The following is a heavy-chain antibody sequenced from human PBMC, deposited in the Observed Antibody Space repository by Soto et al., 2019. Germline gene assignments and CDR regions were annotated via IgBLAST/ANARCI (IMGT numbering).Heavy chain of an antibody. D-gene: IGHD4-17*01. J-gene: IGHJ4*02. V-gene: IGHV4-30-2*01. CDR3: ASGLVTTLHY. CDR2: IYHSGST. Sequence: PSETLSLTCAVSGGSNSSGGYSWSWIRQPPGKGLEWIGYIYHSGSTYYNPSLKSRVTISVDRSKNQFSLKLSSVTAADTAVYYCASGLVTTLHYWGQGTLVTVSS. CDR1: GGSNSSGGYS.